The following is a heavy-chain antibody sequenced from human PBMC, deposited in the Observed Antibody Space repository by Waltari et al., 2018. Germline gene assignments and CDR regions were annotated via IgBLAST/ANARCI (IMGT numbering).Heavy chain of an antibody. Sequence: QVQLVQSGAEVKKPGSSVKVSCKASGGTFSSYAISWVRQAPGQGLEWMGGSIPILGTANYAQKFQGRVTITADESTSTAYMELSSLRSEDTAVYYCARVRIAARQNWFDPWGQGTLVTVSS. D-gene: IGHD6-6*01. CDR3: ARVRIAARQNWFDP. V-gene: IGHV1-69*13. J-gene: IGHJ5*02. CDR1: GGTFSSYA. CDR2: SIPILGTA.